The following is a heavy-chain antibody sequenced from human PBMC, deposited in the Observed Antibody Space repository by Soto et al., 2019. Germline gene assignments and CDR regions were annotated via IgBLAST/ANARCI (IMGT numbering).Heavy chain of an antibody. CDR2: ISSHNGNT. Sequence: QVHLVQSGAEVKKPGASVKVSCKATGYTFTSYGITWVRQAPGQGLEWMGWISSHNGNTDYAQKLQGRVIVTRDTSTSTAYMELRSLRSDDTAVYYCARGRYGDYWGQGALVTVSS. V-gene: IGHV1-18*01. CDR3: ARGRYGDY. CDR1: GYTFTSYG. D-gene: IGHD1-1*01. J-gene: IGHJ4*02.